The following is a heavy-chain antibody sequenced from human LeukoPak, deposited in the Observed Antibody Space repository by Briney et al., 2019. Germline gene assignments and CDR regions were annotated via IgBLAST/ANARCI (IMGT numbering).Heavy chain of an antibody. Sequence: PGGSLRLSCAASGFTFSSYGMSWVRQAPGKGLEWVSAISGSGGSTYYADSVKGRFTISRDNSKNTLYLQMNSLRAEDTAVYYCATGYGSGSYYNVWGQGTLVTVSS. V-gene: IGHV3-23*01. CDR2: ISGSGGST. J-gene: IGHJ4*02. CDR1: GFTFSSYG. D-gene: IGHD3-10*01. CDR3: ATGYGSGSYYNV.